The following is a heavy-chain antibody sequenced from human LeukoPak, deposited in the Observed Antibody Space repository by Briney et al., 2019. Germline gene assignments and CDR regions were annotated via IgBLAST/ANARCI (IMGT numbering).Heavy chain of an antibody. CDR3: AKVAKYYYGPETYYFFEQ. CDR1: GFTFRSYW. Sequence: PGGSLRLSCEASGFTFRSYWMHWVRQAPGKGLVWVSRINGDGSSTSYADSVKGRFTISRDYAKNSLYLQMNSLRVEDTAVYYCAKVAKYYYGPETYYFFEQWGQGTPVTASS. V-gene: IGHV3-74*01. D-gene: IGHD3-10*01. CDR2: INGDGSST. J-gene: IGHJ4*02.